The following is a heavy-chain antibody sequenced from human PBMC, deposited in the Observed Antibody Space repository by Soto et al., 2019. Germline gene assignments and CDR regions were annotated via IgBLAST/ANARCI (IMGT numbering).Heavy chain of an antibody. CDR3: ARGWSSSSNWYFDL. CDR2: IYSGGST. Sequence: GGSLRLSCAASGFTVSSNYMSWVRQAPGKGLEWVSVIYSGGSTYYADSVKGRFTISRHNSKNTLYLQMNSLRAEDTAVYYCARGWSSSSNWYFDLWGRGTLVTVSS. J-gene: IGHJ2*01. CDR1: GFTVSSNY. V-gene: IGHV3-53*04. D-gene: IGHD6-6*01.